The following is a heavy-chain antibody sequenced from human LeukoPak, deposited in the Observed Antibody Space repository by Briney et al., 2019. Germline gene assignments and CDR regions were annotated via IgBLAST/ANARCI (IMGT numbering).Heavy chain of an antibody. V-gene: IGHV3-23*01. Sequence: GGSLRLSCAASGFTFSSYAMSWVRQAPGKRLEWVSAISGSGGSTYYADSVKGRFTISRDNSKNTLYLQMNSLRAEDTAVYYCARYMVRETNYYYYYGTDVWGQGTTVTVSS. J-gene: IGHJ6*02. D-gene: IGHD3-10*01. CDR1: GFTFSSYA. CDR2: ISGSGGST. CDR3: ARYMVRETNYYYYYGTDV.